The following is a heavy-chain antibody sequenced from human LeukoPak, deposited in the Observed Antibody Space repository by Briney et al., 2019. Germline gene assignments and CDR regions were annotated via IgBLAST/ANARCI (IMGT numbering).Heavy chain of an antibody. V-gene: IGHV1-18*01. Sequence: ASVKVPCKTSGYTFSIYSISWVRQAPGQGLEWMGLISAYGNTNYAQNLQGRVTMTTDTSTSTAYMELRSLRSDDTAVYYCARGIIGYHFDYWGQGTLVTVSS. J-gene: IGHJ4*02. CDR3: ARGIIGYHFDY. D-gene: IGHD6-25*01. CDR1: GYTFSIYS. CDR2: ISAYGNT.